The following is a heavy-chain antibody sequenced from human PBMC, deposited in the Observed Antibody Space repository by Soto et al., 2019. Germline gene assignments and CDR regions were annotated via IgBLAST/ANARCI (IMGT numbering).Heavy chain of an antibody. CDR3: ARDWDIVVVPAAIPVAAYGMDV. J-gene: IGHJ6*02. Sequence: GESLKISCKGSGYSFSTYWIAWVRQMPGKGLEWMGVIYPGDSDTRYSPSFQGQVTISADKSISTTYLQWSSLKASDTAVYYCARDWDIVVVPAAIPVAAYGMDVWGQGTTVTVSS. CDR1: GYSFSTYW. CDR2: IYPGDSDT. D-gene: IGHD2-2*02. V-gene: IGHV5-51*01.